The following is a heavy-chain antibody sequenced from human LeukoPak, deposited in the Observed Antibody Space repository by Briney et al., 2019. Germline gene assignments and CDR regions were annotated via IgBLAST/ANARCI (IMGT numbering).Heavy chain of an antibody. V-gene: IGHV1-69*01. D-gene: IGHD3-10*01. CDR2: IIPIFGTA. J-gene: IGHJ4*02. Sequence: SVKVSCKASGGTFSSHAISWVRQAPGQGLEWMGGIIPIFGTANYAQKFQGRVTITADESTSTAYMELSSLRSEDTAVYYCARDGLWFGELLYGGFDYWGQGTLVTVSS. CDR3: ARDGLWFGELLYGGFDY. CDR1: GGTFSSHA.